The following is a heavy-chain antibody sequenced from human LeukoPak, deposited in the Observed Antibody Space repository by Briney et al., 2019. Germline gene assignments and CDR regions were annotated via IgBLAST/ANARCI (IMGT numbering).Heavy chain of an antibody. D-gene: IGHD5-24*01. CDR2: VLVGAHT. CDR3: AKATRDEGYYFDN. Sequence: PGGSLTLSCAVSGFSLSNYSMRWVSQAPGEVREWVSSVLVGAHTYYADYFQGRFTISRDTSDNTVYLQMSGLRAEDTAVYYCAKATRDEGYYFDNWGQGTLVTVSS. V-gene: IGHV3-23*01. J-gene: IGHJ4*02. CDR1: GFSLSNYS.